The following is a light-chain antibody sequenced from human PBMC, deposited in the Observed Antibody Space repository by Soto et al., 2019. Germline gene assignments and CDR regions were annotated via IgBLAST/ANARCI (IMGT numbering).Light chain of an antibody. CDR2: GNS. J-gene: IGLJ1*01. Sequence: HSVLTQPPSVSGAPGQRVTISCTGSSSNIGAGYDVHWYQQLPGTAPKLLIYGNSIRPSGIPDRFSGSKSGTSASLAITGLQAEDEADYYGQSYDSSLSGSNVFGTGTKVTVL. CDR3: QSYDSSLSGSNV. CDR1: SSNIGAGYD. V-gene: IGLV1-40*01.